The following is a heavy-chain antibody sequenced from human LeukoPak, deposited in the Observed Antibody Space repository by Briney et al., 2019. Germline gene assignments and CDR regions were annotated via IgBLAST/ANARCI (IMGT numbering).Heavy chain of an antibody. Sequence: PGGSLRLSCAASGFTFSSYAMSWGRQAPGKGLEWVSAISGTGSSTYSADSVKGRFTISRDNSKNALYLQMNTLRAEDTAVYCCAKSPYGLGTYAIAGVYWGEGALVTVSS. CDR3: AKSPYGLGTYAIAGVY. CDR2: ISGTGSST. J-gene: IGHJ4*02. CDR1: GFTFSSYA. D-gene: IGHD3-10*01. V-gene: IGHV3-23*01.